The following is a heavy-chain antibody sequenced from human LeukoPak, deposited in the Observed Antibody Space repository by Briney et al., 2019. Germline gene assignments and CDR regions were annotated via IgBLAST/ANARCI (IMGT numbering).Heavy chain of an antibody. CDR2: IYPGDSNT. V-gene: IGHV5-51*01. CDR3: ARVGGPIASRPFYYYGVGV. D-gene: IGHD6-6*01. J-gene: IGHJ6*02. Sequence: GESLKISCEGSGYRFISYWIVWVRQMPGRGLEWMGIIYPGDSNTIYSPSFRGQVIISADKSVSTAYLRWSSLRASDTAIYYCARVGGPIASRPFYYYGVGVWGQGTRVTVSS. CDR1: GYRFISYW.